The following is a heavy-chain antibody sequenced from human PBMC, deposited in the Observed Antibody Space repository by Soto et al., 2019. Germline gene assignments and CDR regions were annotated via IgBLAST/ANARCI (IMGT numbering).Heavy chain of an antibody. J-gene: IGHJ4*02. CDR1: GYTFTDFV. CDR3: AIDYPYCTGGSCLGY. CDR2: INDGNGNT. D-gene: IGHD2-15*01. Sequence: QVQLVQSGAEVKKPGASVKVSCKASGYTFTDFVIHWVRQAPGQGLEWMGWINDGNGNTKYSQKFQGRVIFNRDTSASTAYLELSSLTSEDTAVYYCAIDYPYCTGGSCLGYWGQGTLVIVSS. V-gene: IGHV1-3*01.